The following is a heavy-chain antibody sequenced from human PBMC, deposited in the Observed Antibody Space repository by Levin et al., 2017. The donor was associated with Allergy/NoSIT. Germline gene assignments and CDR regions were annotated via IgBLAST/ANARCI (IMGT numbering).Heavy chain of an antibody. D-gene: IGHD6-6*01. V-gene: IGHV3-30*04. CDR2: ISYDGSNK. J-gene: IGHJ1*01. Sequence: PGGSLRLSCAASGFTFSSYAMHWVRQAPGKGLEWVAVISYDGSNKYYADSVKGRFTISRDNSKNTLYLQMNSLRAEDTAVYYCAREQLVRAEYFQHWGQGTLVTVSS. CDR3: AREQLVRAEYFQH. CDR1: GFTFSSYA.